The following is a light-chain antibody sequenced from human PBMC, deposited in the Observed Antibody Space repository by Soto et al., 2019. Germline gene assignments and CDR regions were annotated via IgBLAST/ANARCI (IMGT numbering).Light chain of an antibody. Sequence: QSVLTQPPSVSGAPGQRVTISCTGRSSNIGAGYDVHWYQHLPGTAPKLLIYGNSNRPSGVPDRFSGSKSGTSASLAITGLQAEDEADYYCQSYDSSLSGYVFGTGTKVTVL. J-gene: IGLJ1*01. V-gene: IGLV1-40*01. CDR3: QSYDSSLSGYV. CDR2: GNS. CDR1: SSNIGAGYD.